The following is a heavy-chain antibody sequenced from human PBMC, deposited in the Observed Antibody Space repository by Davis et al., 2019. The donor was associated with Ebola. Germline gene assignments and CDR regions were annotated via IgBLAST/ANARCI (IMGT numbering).Heavy chain of an antibody. CDR1: GFTFSSYS. J-gene: IGHJ4*02. V-gene: IGHV3-21*01. D-gene: IGHD6-13*01. CDR3: ARELYSSSWSLNDY. CDR2: ISSSSSYI. Sequence: GESLKISCAAPGFTFSSYSMNWVRQAPGKGLEWVSSISSSSSYIYYADSVKGRFTISRDNAKNSLYLQMNSLRAEDTAVYYCARELYSSSWSLNDYWGQGTLVTVSS.